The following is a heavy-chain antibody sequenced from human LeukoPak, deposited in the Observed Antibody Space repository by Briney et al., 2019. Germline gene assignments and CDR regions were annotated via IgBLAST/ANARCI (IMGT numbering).Heavy chain of an antibody. J-gene: IGHJ2*01. D-gene: IGHD2-21*02. CDR1: GGTFSSYA. CDR2: VIPILGIP. Sequence: AASVTVSCKASGGTFSSYAISWVRQAPGQGLERMGRVIPILGIPNYAQKFQGRVTITADKSTTTAYMELSSLRTEDTAVYYCATEAIVVVTARDYWYFDLWGRGTLVTVSS. V-gene: IGHV1-69*04. CDR3: ATEAIVVVTARDYWYFDL.